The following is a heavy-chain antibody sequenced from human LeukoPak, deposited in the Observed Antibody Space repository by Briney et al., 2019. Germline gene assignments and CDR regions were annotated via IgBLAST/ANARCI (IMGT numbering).Heavy chain of an antibody. CDR2: INHSGST. CDR1: GGSFSGYY. Sequence: SETLSLTCAVYGGSFSGYYWSWIRQPPGKGLEWIGEINHSGSTNYNPSLKSRVTISVDTSKNQFSLKLSSVTAADTAVYYCARLVRKYHLLKVYYGMDVWGQGTTVTVSS. D-gene: IGHD2-2*01. J-gene: IGHJ6*02. CDR3: ARLVRKYHLLKVYYGMDV. V-gene: IGHV4-34*01.